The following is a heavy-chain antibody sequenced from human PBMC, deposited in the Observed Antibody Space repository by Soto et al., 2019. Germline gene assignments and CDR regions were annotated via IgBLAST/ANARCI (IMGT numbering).Heavy chain of an antibody. CDR3: AHRPGGSSSSRFDP. J-gene: IGHJ5*02. CDR1: GFSLSTSGVG. D-gene: IGHD6-6*01. CDR2: IYWDDDK. Sequence: QITLKESGPTLVKPTQTLTLTCTFSGFSLSTSGVGVGWIRQPPGKALEWLALIYWDDDKRYSPSLKSRLTITKDTSKNHVVLTMSNMDPVDTATYYWAHRPGGSSSSRFDPWGQGTLVSVSS. V-gene: IGHV2-5*02.